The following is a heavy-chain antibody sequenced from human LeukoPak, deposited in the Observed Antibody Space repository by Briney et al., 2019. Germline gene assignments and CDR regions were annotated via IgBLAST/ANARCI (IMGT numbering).Heavy chain of an antibody. CDR3: ARGRAFGALFDY. Sequence: SETLSLTCAVYGGSFSGYYWSWIRQPPGKGLEWIGEINHSGSTNYNPSLKSRVTISVDTSKNQFSLKLSSVTAADTAVYYCARGRAFGALFDYWGQGTLVTVSP. D-gene: IGHD3-16*01. CDR2: INHSGST. CDR1: GGSFSGYY. J-gene: IGHJ4*02. V-gene: IGHV4-34*01.